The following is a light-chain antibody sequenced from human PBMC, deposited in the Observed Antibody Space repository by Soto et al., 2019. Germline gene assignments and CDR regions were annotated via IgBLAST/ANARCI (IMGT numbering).Light chain of an antibody. Sequence: QSVLTQPPSASGTPGQTVTISCSGSSSNIVLNYEYWYRQLPGTAHKLLIYTNNQRPAGVPDRVSGSNSGTSASLAISGLRTEYEAEYYCAAWDDSLSGIFVVGTATKLTVL. CDR2: TNN. V-gene: IGLV1-47*01. CDR3: AAWDDSLSGIFV. CDR1: SSNIVLNY. J-gene: IGLJ1*01.